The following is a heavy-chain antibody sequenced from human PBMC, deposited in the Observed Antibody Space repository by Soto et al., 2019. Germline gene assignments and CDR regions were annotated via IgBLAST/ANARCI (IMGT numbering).Heavy chain of an antibody. CDR1: GGSISSGGYS. Sequence: QLQLQESGSGLVKPSETLSLTCAVSGGSISSGGYSWSWIRQPPGKGLEWIGYIYHSGSTYYNPSLRSRVTISVDRSKNQFSMKLRSVTAADTAVYDCARAGGTVVDYWGQGTLVTVSS. V-gene: IGHV4-30-2*01. D-gene: IGHD3-16*01. J-gene: IGHJ4*02. CDR3: ARAGGTVVDY. CDR2: IYHSGST.